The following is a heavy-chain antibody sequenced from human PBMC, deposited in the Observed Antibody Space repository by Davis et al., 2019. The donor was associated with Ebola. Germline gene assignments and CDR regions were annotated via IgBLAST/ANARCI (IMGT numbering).Heavy chain of an antibody. CDR3: ARGSRYWYFDL. CDR2: FSSSSSYT. V-gene: IGHV3-11*06. Sequence: GESPKISCAASGFTFSDYYMSWIRQAPGKGLEWVSYFSSSSSYTNNADSVKGRFTISRDNAKNSLYLQMNSLRAEDTAVYYCARGSRYWYFDLWGRGTLVTVSS. CDR1: GFTFSDYY. J-gene: IGHJ2*01.